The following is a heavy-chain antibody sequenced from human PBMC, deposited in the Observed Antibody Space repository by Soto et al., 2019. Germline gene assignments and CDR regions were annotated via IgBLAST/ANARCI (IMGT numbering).Heavy chain of an antibody. CDR3: ARGRNYYDSSSYYDAADM. D-gene: IGHD3-22*01. CDR2: IIPIFGTG. Sequence: EASVKVSCKASGGTFTSYGISWVRQAPGQGLEWMGGIIPIFGTGSYAQKFQGRVTITADESTSTVYMDLSSLRSEDTAVYYCARGRNYYDSSSYYDAADMWGQGTIVTVSS. J-gene: IGHJ3*02. CDR1: GGTFTSYG. V-gene: IGHV1-69*13.